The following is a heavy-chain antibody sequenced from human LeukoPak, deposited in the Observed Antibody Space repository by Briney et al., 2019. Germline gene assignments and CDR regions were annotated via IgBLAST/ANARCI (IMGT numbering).Heavy chain of an antibody. CDR3: AEGPYSSGWYGGYFDY. CDR2: INQDGTEK. J-gene: IGHJ4*02. V-gene: IGHV3-7*01. Sequence: GGSLRLSCAASEFPFNGYWMSWVRQAPGKGLECVANINQDGTEKYYADSVKGRFTISRDNSKNTLYPQMNSLRAEDTAVYYCAEGPYSSGWYGGYFDYWGQGTLVTVSS. D-gene: IGHD6-19*01. CDR1: EFPFNGYW.